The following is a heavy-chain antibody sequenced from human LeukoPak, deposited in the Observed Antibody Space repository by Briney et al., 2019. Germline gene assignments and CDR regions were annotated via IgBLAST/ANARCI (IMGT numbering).Heavy chain of an antibody. CDR2: INHSGST. D-gene: IGHD3-9*01. Sequence: SETLSLTCAVYGGSFSGYYWSWIRQPPGKGLEWIGEINHSGSTNYNPSLKSRVTISVDTSKNQFSLKLSSVTAADTAVYYCARGPSLAYDILGRPCYYYGMDVWGQGTTVTVSS. CDR1: GGSFSGYY. V-gene: IGHV4-34*01. CDR3: ARGPSLAYDILGRPCYYYGMDV. J-gene: IGHJ6*02.